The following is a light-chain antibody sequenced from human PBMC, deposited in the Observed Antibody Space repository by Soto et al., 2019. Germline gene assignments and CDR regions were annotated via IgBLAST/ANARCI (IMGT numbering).Light chain of an antibody. Sequence: QSALTQPASVSGSPGQSITISCTGNSSDVGAYNYVSWYQQHPGKVPKLMIYDVSNRPSGVSNRFSGSKSGNTASLTLSGLQAEDEADYYCSSYTSSSSYVFGTGTKLTVL. V-gene: IGLV2-14*03. CDR2: DVS. J-gene: IGLJ1*01. CDR3: SSYTSSSSYV. CDR1: SSDVGAYNY.